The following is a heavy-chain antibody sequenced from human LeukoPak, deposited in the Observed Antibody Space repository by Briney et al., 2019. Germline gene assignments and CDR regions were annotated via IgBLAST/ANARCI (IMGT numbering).Heavy chain of an antibody. Sequence: TSETLSLTCTVSGGSISSYYWSWIRQPPGKGLEWIGYIYYSGSTNYNPSLKSRVTISVDTSKNQFSLKLTSVTAADTAVYYCARGVNSGYFDYCGQGTLVTVSS. V-gene: IGHV4-59*01. CDR3: ARGVNSGYFDY. D-gene: IGHD1-26*01. CDR2: IYYSGST. J-gene: IGHJ4*02. CDR1: GGSISSYY.